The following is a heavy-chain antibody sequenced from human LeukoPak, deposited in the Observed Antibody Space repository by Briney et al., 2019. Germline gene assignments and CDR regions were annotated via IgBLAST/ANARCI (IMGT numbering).Heavy chain of an antibody. Sequence: GASVKVSCKASGGTVSSYAISWVRQAPGQGLEWMGRIIPIFGTANYAQKFQGRITITTDESTSTAYMELSSLRSEDTAVYYCASKYYYDSSGSFDYWGQGTLVTVSS. D-gene: IGHD3-22*01. J-gene: IGHJ4*02. CDR2: IIPIFGTA. CDR1: GGTVSSYA. V-gene: IGHV1-69*05. CDR3: ASKYYYDSSGSFDY.